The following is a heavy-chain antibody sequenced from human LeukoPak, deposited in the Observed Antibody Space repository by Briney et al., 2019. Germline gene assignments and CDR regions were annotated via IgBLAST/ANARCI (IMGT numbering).Heavy chain of an antibody. CDR1: GGSINTSYC. V-gene: IGHV4-39*07. D-gene: IGHD5/OR15-5a*01. J-gene: IGHJ4*02. CDR2: IYYSGST. Sequence: PSETLSLTCTVSGGSINTSYCWGWIRQSPGKGLEWIASIYYSGSTYYNPSLKSRVTISVDTSKNQFSLRVTSVTAADTAVYYCARDRLVSTGEFDYWGQGTLVTVSS. CDR3: ARDRLVSTGEFDY.